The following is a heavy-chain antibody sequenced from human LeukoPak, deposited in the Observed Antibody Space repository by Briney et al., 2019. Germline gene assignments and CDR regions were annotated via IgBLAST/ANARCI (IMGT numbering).Heavy chain of an antibody. CDR1: GFTFSSYS. CDR3: ARDDSSSDNWFDP. CDR2: ISSSSSYI. J-gene: IGHJ5*02. V-gene: IGHV3-21*01. Sequence: GGSLRLSCAASGFTFSSYSMNWVRQAPGKELEWVSSISSSSSYIYYADSVKGRFTISRDNAKNSLYLQMNSLRAEDTAVYYCARDDSSSDNWFDPWGQGTLVTVSS. D-gene: IGHD6-13*01.